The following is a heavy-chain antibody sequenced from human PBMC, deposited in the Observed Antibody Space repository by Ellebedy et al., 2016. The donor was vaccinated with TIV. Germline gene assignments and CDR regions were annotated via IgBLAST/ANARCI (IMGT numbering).Heavy chain of an antibody. D-gene: IGHD6-13*01. Sequence: ASVKVSCXASGYTFTSYAMHWVRQAPGQRLEWMGWINAGNGNTKYSQKFQGRVTITRDTSASTAYMELSSLRSEDTAVYYCARLYSSSWYDGWCFDLWGRGTLVTVSS. V-gene: IGHV1-3*01. CDR2: INAGNGNT. CDR3: ARLYSSSWYDGWCFDL. J-gene: IGHJ2*01. CDR1: GYTFTSYA.